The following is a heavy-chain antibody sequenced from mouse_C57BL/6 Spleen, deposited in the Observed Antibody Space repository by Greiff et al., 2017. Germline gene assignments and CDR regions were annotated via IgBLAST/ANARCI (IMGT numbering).Heavy chain of an antibody. V-gene: IGHV5-6*01. D-gene: IGHD1-1*01. J-gene: IGHJ2*01. CDR3: AREGTYYGSSPYYFDY. CDR1: GFTFSSYG. CDR2: ISSGGSYT. Sequence: EVMLVESGGDLVKPGGSLKLSCAASGFTFSSYGMSWVRQTPDKRLEWVATISSGGSYTYYPDSVKGRFTISRDNAKNTLYLQMSSLTSEDTAMYYCAREGTYYGSSPYYFDYWGQGTTLTVSS.